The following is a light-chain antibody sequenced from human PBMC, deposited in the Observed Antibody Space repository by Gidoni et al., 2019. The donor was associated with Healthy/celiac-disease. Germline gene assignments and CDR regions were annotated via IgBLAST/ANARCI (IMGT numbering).Light chain of an antibody. Sequence: EIVMTQSPATLSVSPGERATLSCRASQSVSSNLAWYQQKPGQAPRLLIYGAAPRATGIPARCSGSGSGTEFTLTISSLQSEDFAVYYCQQYNNWPPTFGQXTKVEIK. CDR1: QSVSSN. V-gene: IGKV3-15*01. J-gene: IGKJ1*01. CDR3: QQYNNWPPT. CDR2: GAA.